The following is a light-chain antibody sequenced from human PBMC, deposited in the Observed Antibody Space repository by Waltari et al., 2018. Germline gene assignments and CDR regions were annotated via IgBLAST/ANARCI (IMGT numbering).Light chain of an antibody. CDR1: QIIRNY. Sequence: DIQMTQSPASLSVSEGDRVTIPCRASQIIRNYLNWYQQKPREAPKLLIYSGSSLESGVPSRFSGSGSGTDFTLTINGLQPEDVATYYCQQSFTTPFTFGPGT. V-gene: IGKV1-39*01. CDR3: QQSFTTPFT. J-gene: IGKJ3*01. CDR2: SGS.